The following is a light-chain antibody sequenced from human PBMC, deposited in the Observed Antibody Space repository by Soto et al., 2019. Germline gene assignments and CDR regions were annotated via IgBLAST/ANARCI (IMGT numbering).Light chain of an antibody. CDR3: NSYTSSNTYV. CDR2: EVS. J-gene: IGLJ1*01. CDR1: SSDVGNYNR. Sequence: QSVLTQPPSVSGSPGQSVTISCTGTSSDVGNYNRVSWYQQPPGTAPKIMIYEVSKRPSGVPDRFSGSKSGNTASLTISGLQPEDEADYYCNSYTSSNTYVFGTGTKVTVL. V-gene: IGLV2-18*02.